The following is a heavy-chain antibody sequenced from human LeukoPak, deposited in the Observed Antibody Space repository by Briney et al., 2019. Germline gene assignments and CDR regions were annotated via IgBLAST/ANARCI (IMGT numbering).Heavy chain of an antibody. CDR2: ISGSDGST. CDR3: ARAAFAGSGYYLDY. V-gene: IGHV3-23*01. Sequence: GGSLRLSCAASGFTFSSYAMSWVRQAPGKGLEWFSAISGSDGSTYYADSVKGRFTISRDNSKNTLYLQMNSLRVEDTAVYYCARAAFAGSGYYLDYWGQGTLVTVSS. D-gene: IGHD3-22*01. CDR1: GFTFSSYA. J-gene: IGHJ4*02.